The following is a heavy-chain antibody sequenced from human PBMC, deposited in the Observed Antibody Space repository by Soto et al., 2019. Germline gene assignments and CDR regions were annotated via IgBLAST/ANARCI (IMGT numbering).Heavy chain of an antibody. CDR3: ARSRYFDWLPLDS. J-gene: IGHJ4*02. D-gene: IGHD3-9*01. Sequence: QVQLQESGPGLVKPSGTLSLTCAVSGGSISTSNWWAWVRQSPGKGLEWLGEVYHSGDTNYNPSLKSRVTVSVDYPRNQFSLKLTSVTAADTAVYFCARSRYFDWLPLDSWGQGTLVTVS. CDR2: VYHSGDT. CDR1: GGSISTSNW. V-gene: IGHV4-4*02.